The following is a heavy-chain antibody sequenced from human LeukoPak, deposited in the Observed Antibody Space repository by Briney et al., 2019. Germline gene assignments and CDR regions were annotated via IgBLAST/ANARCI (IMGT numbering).Heavy chain of an antibody. V-gene: IGHV4-4*07. D-gene: IGHD6-13*01. CDR3: ARGPIAPGYYYGMDV. Sequence: ASETLSLTGTVSGGSISSYYWSWIRQPAGKGLEWIGRIYTSGSTNYNPSLKSRVTMSVDTSKNQFSLKLSSVTAADTAVYYCARGPIAPGYYYGMDVWGQGTTVTVSS. CDR2: IYTSGST. J-gene: IGHJ6*02. CDR1: GGSISSYY.